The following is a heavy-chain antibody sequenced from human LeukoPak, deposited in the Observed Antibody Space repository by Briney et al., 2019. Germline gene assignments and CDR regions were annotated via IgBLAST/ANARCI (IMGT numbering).Heavy chain of an antibody. D-gene: IGHD3-10*01. CDR3: AREAQGTYKLLD. V-gene: IGHV1-2*02. J-gene: IGHJ4*02. Sequence: ASVKVSCKASGDTFTGYFVHWVRQAPGQGLEWMGCIKYNGDGANSAQKLQGRVTMTWDTSITTAYMELSSLRSDDTAVYYCAREAQGTYKLLDWGQGTLVTVSS. CDR1: GDTFTGYF. CDR2: IKYNGDGA.